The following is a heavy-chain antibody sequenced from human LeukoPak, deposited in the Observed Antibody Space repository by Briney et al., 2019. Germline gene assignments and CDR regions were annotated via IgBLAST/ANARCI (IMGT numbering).Heavy chain of an antibody. CDR3: ARGQVEMATIFLPDY. CDR2: ISSSSSYI. D-gene: IGHD5-24*01. CDR1: GFTFSSYS. J-gene: IGHJ4*02. Sequence: GGSLRLSCAASGFTFSSYSMNWVRQAPGKGLEWVSSISSSSSYIYYADSVKGRFTISRDNAKNSLYLQMHSLRAEDTAVYYCARGQVEMATIFLPDYWGQGTLVTVSS. V-gene: IGHV3-21*01.